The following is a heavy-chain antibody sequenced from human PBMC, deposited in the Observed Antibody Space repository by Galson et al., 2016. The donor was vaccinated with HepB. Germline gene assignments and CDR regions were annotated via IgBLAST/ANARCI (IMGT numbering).Heavy chain of an antibody. CDR2: ISYDGSDK. V-gene: IGHV3-30*18. J-gene: IGHJ6*02. Sequence: SLRLSCAASGFTFSNYYMSWIRQAPGKGLEWVAAISYDGSDKTYAASVRGRFSISRDKFKNTLFLQMNSLRAADTAVYFCAKDRVMMTTIRGYFYYYGMDVWGQGTTVTVSS. CDR3: AKDRVMMTTIRGYFYYYGMDV. D-gene: IGHD2-21*02. CDR1: GFTFSNYY.